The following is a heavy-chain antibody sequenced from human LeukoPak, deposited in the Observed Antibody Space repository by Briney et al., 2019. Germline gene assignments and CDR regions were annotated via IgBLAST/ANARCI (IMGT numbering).Heavy chain of an antibody. CDR2: ISGGGGST. V-gene: IGHV3-23*01. J-gene: IGHJ4*02. CDR1: GFSSGSYA. CDR3: AKFRPMGLPAGVNYFAY. Sequence: GGSLRLSCAASGFSSGSYAMSWVRQAPGKGLEWVSSISGGGGSTYYADSVKGRFTVSRDNSKNTLYLQMNSLRVEDTAVYYCAKFRPMGLPAGVNYFAYWGQGTLVTVSS. D-gene: IGHD2-2*01.